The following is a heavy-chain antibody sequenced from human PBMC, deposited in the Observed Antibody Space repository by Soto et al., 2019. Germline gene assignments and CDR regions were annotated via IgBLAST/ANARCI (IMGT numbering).Heavy chain of an antibody. J-gene: IGHJ4*02. Sequence: HVQLVQSEPEVKKPGASVKVSCKASGYTFRSYGINWVRQAPGQGLEWMGWISGYDGNTNYAQMFQGRVTLTTDTSTTTPYMELRSLRSDDTAVYYRAIAGSGSYIDDWGRGAVVTVSS. CDR1: GYTFRSYG. V-gene: IGHV1-18*01. CDR2: ISGYDGNT. CDR3: AIAGSGSYIDD. D-gene: IGHD3-22*01.